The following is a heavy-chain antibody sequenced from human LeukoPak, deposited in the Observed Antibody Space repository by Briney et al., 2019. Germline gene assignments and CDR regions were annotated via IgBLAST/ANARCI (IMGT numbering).Heavy chain of an antibody. CDR1: GFTFSSYA. CDR3: ARESIAAAGNYYYYGMDV. CDR2: ISGSGGST. Sequence: GGSLRLSCAASGFTFSSYAMSWVRQAPGKGLEWVSAISGSGGSTYYADSVKGRFTISRDNSKNTLYLQMNSLRAEDTAVYYCARESIAAAGNYYYYGMDVWGKGTTVTVSS. D-gene: IGHD6-13*01. J-gene: IGHJ6*04. V-gene: IGHV3-23*01.